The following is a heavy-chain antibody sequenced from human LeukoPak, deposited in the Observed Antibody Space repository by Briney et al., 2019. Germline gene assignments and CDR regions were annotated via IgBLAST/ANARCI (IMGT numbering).Heavy chain of an antibody. CDR2: IYIGGST. J-gene: IGHJ4*02. D-gene: IGHD1-26*01. CDR1: GFTVSSNY. Sequence: GGSLRLSCAASGFTVSSNYMSWVRQAPGKGLEWVSVIYIGGSTYYAASAKGRFTISRHNSKKTLYLQINSLRAEDTAVYYCAKGSGSYLVDVCDWVQGTLVTVSS. V-gene: IGHV3-53*01. CDR3: AKGSGSYLVDVCD.